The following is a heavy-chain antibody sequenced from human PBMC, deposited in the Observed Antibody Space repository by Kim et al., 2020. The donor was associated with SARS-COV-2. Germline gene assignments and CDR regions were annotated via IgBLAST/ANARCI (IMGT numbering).Heavy chain of an antibody. J-gene: IGHJ4*02. V-gene: IGHV3-53*01. CDR3: ARDPDCSSTSCYVN. D-gene: IGHD2-2*01. Sequence: DSVKGRFTISRDNSKNTLYLQMNSLGAEDTAVYYCARDPDCSSTSCYVNWGQGTLVTVSS.